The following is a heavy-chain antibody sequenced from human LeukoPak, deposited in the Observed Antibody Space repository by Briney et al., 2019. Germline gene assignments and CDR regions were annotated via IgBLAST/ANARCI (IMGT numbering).Heavy chain of an antibody. CDR1: GGSISGSSYY. J-gene: IGHJ4*02. Sequence: PSQTLSLTCTVSGGSISGSSYYWNWIRQPPGKGLEWIGYIYYSGSTNYNPSLKSRVTISVDTSKNQFSLKLSSVTAADTAVYYCARGVVIAPQTFDYWGQGTLVTVSS. V-gene: IGHV4-61*01. CDR2: IYYSGST. CDR3: ARGVVIAPQTFDY. D-gene: IGHD2-21*01.